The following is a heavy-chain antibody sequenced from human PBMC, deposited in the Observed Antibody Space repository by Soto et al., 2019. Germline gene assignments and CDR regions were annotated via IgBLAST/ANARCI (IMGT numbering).Heavy chain of an antibody. CDR2: IYWDDDK. D-gene: IGHD3-3*01. V-gene: IGHV2-5*02. J-gene: IGHJ6*03. Sequence: GSGPTLVNPTQTLTLTCTFSGFSLSTSGVGVGWIRQPPGKALEWLALIYWDDDKRYSPSLKSRLTITKDTSKNQVVLTMTNMDPVDTATYYCAHTVGVVLRFLEWLPPAYYMDVWGKGTTVTVSS. CDR3: AHTVGVVLRFLEWLPPAYYMDV. CDR1: GFSLSTSGVG.